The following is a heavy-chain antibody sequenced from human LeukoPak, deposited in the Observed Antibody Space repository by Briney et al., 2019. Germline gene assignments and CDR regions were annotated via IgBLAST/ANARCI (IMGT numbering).Heavy chain of an antibody. J-gene: IGHJ4*02. CDR2: IRGDGVTT. Sequence: GGSLRLSCAASGFTFSSHGMNWVRQAPGKGLEWVSGIRGDGVTTYYADSVKGRFTISRDNAKNSLYLQMNSLRAEDMALYYCAKDGYSSGWYYFDYWGQGTLVTVSS. V-gene: IGHV3-23*01. D-gene: IGHD6-19*01. CDR3: AKDGYSSGWYYFDY. CDR1: GFTFSSHG.